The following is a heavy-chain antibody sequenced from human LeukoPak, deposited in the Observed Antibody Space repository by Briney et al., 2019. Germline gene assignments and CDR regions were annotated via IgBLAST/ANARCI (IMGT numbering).Heavy chain of an antibody. CDR3: ARGNTAMVT. Sequence: TGGSLRLSCAASGFTFSSYGMHWVRQAPGKGLEWVAVLWYDGSNKYYTDSVKGRFTISRDNSKNTLYLQMNSLRAEDTAVYYCARGNTAMVTWGQGTLVTVSS. J-gene: IGHJ4*02. CDR2: LWYDGSNK. D-gene: IGHD5-18*01. V-gene: IGHV3-33*01. CDR1: GFTFSSYG.